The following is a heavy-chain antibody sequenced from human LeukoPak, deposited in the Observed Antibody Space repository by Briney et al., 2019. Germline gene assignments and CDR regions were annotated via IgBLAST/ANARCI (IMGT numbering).Heavy chain of an antibody. J-gene: IGHJ4*02. CDR3: ASKGSIATRHGFDY. V-gene: IGHV3-66*02. CDR2: IYSGGST. CDR1: GFTVSSNY. D-gene: IGHD6-6*01. Sequence: GGSLRLSCAASGFTVSSNYMSWVRQAPGKGLEWVSVIYSGGSTYYADSVKGRFTISRDNSKNTLYLQMNSLRAEDTAVYYCASKGSIATRHGFDYWGQGTLVTVSS.